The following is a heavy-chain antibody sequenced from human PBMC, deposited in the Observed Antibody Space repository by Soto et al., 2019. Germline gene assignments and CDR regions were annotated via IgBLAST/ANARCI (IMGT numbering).Heavy chain of an antibody. J-gene: IGHJ5*02. CDR2: IYYSGST. V-gene: IGHV4-31*03. Sequence: QVQLQESGPGLVKPSQTLSLTCTVSGGSISSGGYYWSWIRQHPGKGLEWIGYIYYSGSTYYNPSLMSRVTISVDTSKNQFSLKLSSVTAADTAVYYCARDRLHRADGEGDGWLGCFDPWGQGTLVTVSS. D-gene: IGHD3-10*01. CDR1: GGSISSGGYY. CDR3: ARDRLHRADGEGDGWLGCFDP.